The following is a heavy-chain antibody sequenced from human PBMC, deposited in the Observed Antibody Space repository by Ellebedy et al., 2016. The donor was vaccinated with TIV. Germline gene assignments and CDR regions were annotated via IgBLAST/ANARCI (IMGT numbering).Heavy chain of an antibody. J-gene: IGHJ3*02. V-gene: IGHV4-39*01. CDR3: ASRIAAAGSDAFDI. Sequence: MPSETLSLTCTVSGGSISSSSYYWGWIRQPPGKGLEWIGSIYYSGSTYYTPSLKSRVSISVATSKHQFSLKLNSVTAAETAVYYCASRIAAAGSDAFDIWGQGTMVTVSS. D-gene: IGHD6-13*01. CDR1: GGSISSSSYY. CDR2: IYYSGST.